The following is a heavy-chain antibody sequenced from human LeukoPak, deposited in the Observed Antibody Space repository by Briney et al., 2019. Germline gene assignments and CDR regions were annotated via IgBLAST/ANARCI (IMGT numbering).Heavy chain of an antibody. CDR3: ARESLPGGFGELTFDY. D-gene: IGHD3-10*01. CDR1: GDSVSSNSAA. V-gene: IGHV6-1*01. J-gene: IGHJ4*02. CDR2: TYYRSQWYN. Sequence: SQTLSLTCAISGDSVSSNSAAWNWIRQSPSRGLEWLGRTYYRSQWYNDYAVSVKSRITINPDTSKNQFSLQLNSVTPEDTAVYYCARESLPGGFGELTFDYWGQGTLVTVSS.